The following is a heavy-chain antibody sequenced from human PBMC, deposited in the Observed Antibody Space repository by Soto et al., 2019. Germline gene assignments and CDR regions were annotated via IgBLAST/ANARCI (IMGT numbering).Heavy chain of an antibody. CDR2: ISGSDGST. V-gene: IGHV3-23*01. J-gene: IGHJ4*02. D-gene: IGHD6-13*01. CDR3: AKDRERDAWYEDY. CDR1: GFSFSIYA. Sequence: EVQLLESGGGLVQPGGSLRLSCAASGFSFSIYAMSWVRQAPGKGLEWVSVISGSDGSTYYADSVKGRFTMSRDNSKNSLYLQMNSLRVEDTAVYYCAKDRERDAWYEDYWGQGTLVTVSS.